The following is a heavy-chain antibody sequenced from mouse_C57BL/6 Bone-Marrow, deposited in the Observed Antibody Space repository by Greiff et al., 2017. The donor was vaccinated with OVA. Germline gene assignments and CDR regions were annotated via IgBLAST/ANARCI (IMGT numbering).Heavy chain of an antibody. CDR2: IYPGSGST. V-gene: IGHV1-55*01. Sequence: QVQLQQPGAELVKPGASVKMSCKASGYTFTSYWITWVKQRPGQGLEWIGDIYPGSGSTNYNEKFKSKATLTVDTSSSTAYMQLSSLTSEGSAVYYCARSWGSFFYYDSDEEFSDWGQGTLVTVSA. CDR1: GYTFTSYW. J-gene: IGHJ3*01. CDR3: ARSWGSFFYYDSDEEFSD. D-gene: IGHD2-4*01.